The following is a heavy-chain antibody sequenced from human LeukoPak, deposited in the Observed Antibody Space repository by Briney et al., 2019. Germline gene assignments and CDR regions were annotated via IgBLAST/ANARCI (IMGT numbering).Heavy chain of an antibody. D-gene: IGHD2-15*01. J-gene: IGHJ4*02. CDR2: ISGSGGST. CDR1: GFTFSSYA. Sequence: GGSLRLSCAASGFTFSSYAMSWVRQAPGKGLEGVSAISGSGGSTYYADSVKGRFTISRDNSKNTLYLQMNSLRAEDTAVYYCAKERGVVVVAATADYWGQGTLVTVSS. CDR3: AKERGVVVVAATADY. V-gene: IGHV3-23*01.